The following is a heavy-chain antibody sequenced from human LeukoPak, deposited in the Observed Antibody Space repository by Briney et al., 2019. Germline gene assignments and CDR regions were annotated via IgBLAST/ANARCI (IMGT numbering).Heavy chain of an antibody. J-gene: IGHJ6*04. V-gene: IGHV3-21*01. CDR2: ISSSSSYI. Sequence: GGSLRLSCAASGFTFSSYSMNWVRQAPGKGLEWVLSISSSSSYIYYADSVKGRFTISRDNAKNSLYLQMNSLRAEDTAVYYCAREVAYYYGSGSFHHYGMDVWGKGTTVTVSS. CDR1: GFTFSSYS. D-gene: IGHD3-10*01. CDR3: AREVAYYYGSGSFHHYGMDV.